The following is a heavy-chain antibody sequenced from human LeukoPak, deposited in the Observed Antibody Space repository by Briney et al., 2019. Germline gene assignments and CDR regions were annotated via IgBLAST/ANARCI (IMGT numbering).Heavy chain of an antibody. CDR1: GYTFTGYY. CDR3: ARDRRYCSSTSCYRHLNYYYYMDV. D-gene: IGHD2-2*02. Sequence: ASVKVSCKASGYTFTGYYMHWVRQAPGQGLEWMGWINPNSGGTNYAQKFQGRVTMTRDTSISTAYVELSRLRSDDTAVYYCARDRRYCSSTSCYRHLNYYYYMDVWGKGTTVTVSS. J-gene: IGHJ6*03. CDR2: INPNSGGT. V-gene: IGHV1-2*02.